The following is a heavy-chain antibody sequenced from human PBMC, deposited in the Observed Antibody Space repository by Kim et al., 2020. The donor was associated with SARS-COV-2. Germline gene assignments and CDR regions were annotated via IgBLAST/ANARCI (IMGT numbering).Heavy chain of an antibody. V-gene: IGHV4-30-4*01. Sequence: SETLSLTCTVPGGSISSGDYYWNWIRQPPGKGLEWIGYIYYSGSTYYNPSLKSRVTISIDTSKIQFSLKLSSVTAADTAVYYCARGYDSSGYRLDYWGQGTLVTVSS. CDR3: ARGYDSSGYRLDY. J-gene: IGHJ4*02. D-gene: IGHD3-22*01. CDR1: GGSISSGDYY. CDR2: IYYSGST.